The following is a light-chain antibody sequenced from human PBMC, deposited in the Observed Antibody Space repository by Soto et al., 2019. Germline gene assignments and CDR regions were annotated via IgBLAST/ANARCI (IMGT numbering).Light chain of an antibody. Sequence: DIQMTQSPSSLSASVGDRVTITCRASHPININLVWFQQKPGKAPKSLIYAATNLQSGVPSRFSGSGGGTDFSLTISSLQPEDVATYYCQQAYIFPFSFGGGTKVDIK. V-gene: IGKV1-16*01. J-gene: IGKJ4*01. CDR1: HPININ. CDR2: AAT. CDR3: QQAYIFPFS.